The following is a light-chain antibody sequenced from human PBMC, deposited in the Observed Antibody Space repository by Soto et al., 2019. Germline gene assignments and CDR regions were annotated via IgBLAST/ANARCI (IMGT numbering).Light chain of an antibody. V-gene: IGLV2-14*03. CDR1: SSDVGGYNY. CDR2: DVS. J-gene: IGLJ1*01. CDR3: SSYTGSSTFV. Sequence: QSVLTQPASVYGSPGQSITISCTGTSSDVGGYNYVSWYQHHPGEAPKLMIYDVSNRPSGVSNRFSGSKSGNTASLTISGLQAEDEADYYCSSYTGSSTFVFGTGTKVTVL.